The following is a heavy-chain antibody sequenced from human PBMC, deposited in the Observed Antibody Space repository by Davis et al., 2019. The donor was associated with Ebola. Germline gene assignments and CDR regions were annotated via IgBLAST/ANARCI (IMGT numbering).Heavy chain of an antibody. J-gene: IGHJ4*02. V-gene: IGHV3-74*01. Sequence: GESLKISCAASGFTFSTYWMYWVRQAPGEGLVWVSRINSDGTITIYADSVKGRFTISRDNSKNTLFLQMNSLRAEDTAVYYCAKGDCSGGICYPDYWGQGTLVTVSS. D-gene: IGHD2-15*01. CDR2: INSDGTIT. CDR3: AKGDCSGGICYPDY. CDR1: GFTFSTYW.